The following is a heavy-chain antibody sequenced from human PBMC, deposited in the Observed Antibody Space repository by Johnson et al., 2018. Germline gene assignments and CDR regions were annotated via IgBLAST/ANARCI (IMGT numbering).Heavy chain of an antibody. V-gene: IGHV3-21*06. Sequence: QLVESGGGLVQPGGSLRLSCAASGFTFSSYSMNWVRQAPGKGLEWVSSISITSRDIFYEDSVKGRFTTSRDNAKNSLYLQMNSPRAADRAVYYCASDPSYGDYLFVYWGQGTLVTVSS. CDR1: GFTFSSYS. D-gene: IGHD4-17*01. CDR3: ASDPSYGDYLFVY. J-gene: IGHJ4*02. CDR2: ISITSRDI.